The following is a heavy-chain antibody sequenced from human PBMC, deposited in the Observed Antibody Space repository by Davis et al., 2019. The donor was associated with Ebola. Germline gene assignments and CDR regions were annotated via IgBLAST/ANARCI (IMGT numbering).Heavy chain of an antibody. Sequence: MPSETLSLTCTVSGDSISSGDYYWNWIRQHPGKGLEWIGYIYYSGSTYYNPSLKSRVTISVDASKNQFSLKRSSVTAADTAVYYCASLQYGSGTYYTRDDYWGQGTLVTVSS. CDR2: IYYSGST. J-gene: IGHJ4*02. V-gene: IGHV4-31*03. D-gene: IGHD3-10*01. CDR1: GDSISSGDYY. CDR3: ASLQYGSGTYYTRDDY.